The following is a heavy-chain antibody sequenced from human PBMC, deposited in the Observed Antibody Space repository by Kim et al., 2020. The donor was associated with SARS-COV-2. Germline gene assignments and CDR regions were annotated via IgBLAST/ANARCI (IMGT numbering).Heavy chain of an antibody. CDR2: ISSSGSTI. V-gene: IGHV3-48*03. D-gene: IGHD3-10*01. CDR3: ARDGLYYYGSGSYYTEDYGMDV. J-gene: IGHJ6*02. Sequence: GGSLRLSCAASGFTFSSYEMNWVRQAPGKGLEWVSYISSSGSTIYYADSVKGRFTISRDNAKNSLYLQMNSLRAEDTAVYYCARDGLYYYGSGSYYTEDYGMDVWGQGTTVTVSS. CDR1: GFTFSSYE.